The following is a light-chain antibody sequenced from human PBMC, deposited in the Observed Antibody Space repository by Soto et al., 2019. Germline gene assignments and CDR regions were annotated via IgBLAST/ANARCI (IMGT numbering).Light chain of an antibody. V-gene: IGKV2-30*02. CDR3: QQYNDWPSIT. J-gene: IGKJ5*01. CDR1: QSLVHSDGIAY. Sequence: DVVMTQSPLSLPVTLGQPASISCRSNQSLVHSDGIAYFSWFQQKPGKVPRRLIYTASSLQSGVPSRFSGSGSGTEFILTISSLQSEDFAVYYCQQYNDWPSITFGQGTRLEIK. CDR2: TAS.